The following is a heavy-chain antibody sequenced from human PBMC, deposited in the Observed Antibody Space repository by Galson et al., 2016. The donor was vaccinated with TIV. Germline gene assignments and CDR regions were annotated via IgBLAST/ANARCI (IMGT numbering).Heavy chain of an antibody. CDR3: ARDRYYDSPGHYDYSYYGIDV. D-gene: IGHD3-22*01. Sequence: SLRLSCAASEITVSDNFMTWVRQAPGKGLEWVSVIYSDGSTHYTDSVKGRFTISRDHSKNTLYLQMNSLRPEDTAVYYCARDRYYDSPGHYDYSYYGIDVWGQGTSVTVSS. CDR1: EITVSDNF. CDR2: IYSDGST. J-gene: IGHJ6*02. V-gene: IGHV3-66*02.